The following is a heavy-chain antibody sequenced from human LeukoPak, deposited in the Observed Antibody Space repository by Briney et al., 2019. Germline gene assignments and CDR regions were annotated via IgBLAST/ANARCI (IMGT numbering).Heavy chain of an antibody. J-gene: IGHJ4*02. CDR2: IYHSGST. CDR1: GGSLSSSNW. CDR3: AKVPLGGSSGWYTY. V-gene: IGHV4-4*02. D-gene: IGHD6-19*01. Sequence: SETLSLTCAVSGGSLSSSNWWSWVRQPPGKGLEWIGEIYHSGSTNYNPSLKSRVTISVDKSKNQFSLKLSSVTAADTAVYYCAKVPLGGSSGWYTYWGQGTLVTVSS.